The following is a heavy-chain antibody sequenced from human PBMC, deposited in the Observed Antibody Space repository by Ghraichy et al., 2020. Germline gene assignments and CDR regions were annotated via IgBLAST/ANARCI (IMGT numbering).Heavy chain of an antibody. Sequence: SETLSLTCTVSGDSMTSVSHYWGWVRQPPGKGLEWIGIVSYSGTTYYNPSLKRRLTISVATSNKQFSLQLTSVTAAAAAFYFCSGHPSRRRFDTWGQGALGTVSS. V-gene: IGHV4-39*01. CDR2: VSYSGTT. CDR1: GDSMTSVSHY. J-gene: IGHJ4*02. CDR3: SGHPSRRRFDT.